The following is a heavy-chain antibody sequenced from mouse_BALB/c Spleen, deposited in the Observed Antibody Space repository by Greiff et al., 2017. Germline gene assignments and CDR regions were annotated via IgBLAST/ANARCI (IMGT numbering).Heavy chain of an antibody. V-gene: IGHV5-17*02. CDR2: ISSGSSTI. D-gene: IGHD1-1*01. J-gene: IGHJ2*01. CDR3: AREGNYYYGSSSHFDY. Sequence: EVQVVESGGGLVQPGGSRKLSCAASGFTFSSFGMHWVRQAPEKGLEWVAYISSGSSTIYYADTVKGRFTISRDNPKNTLFLQMTSLRSEDTAMYYCAREGNYYYGSSSHFDYWGQGTTLTVSS. CDR1: GFTFSSFG.